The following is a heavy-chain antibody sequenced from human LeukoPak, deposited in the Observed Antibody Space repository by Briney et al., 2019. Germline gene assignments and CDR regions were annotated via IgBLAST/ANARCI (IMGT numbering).Heavy chain of an antibody. V-gene: IGHV1-8*02. J-gene: IGHJ4*02. CDR2: MNPNSGNT. CDR1: GYTFTNYG. CDR3: ARAGGYCGRISCPYYFDY. D-gene: IGHD2-15*01. Sequence: ASVKVSCKASGYTFTNYGINWVRQATGQGLEWMGWMNPNSGNTGYAQKFQGRVTMTRNTSISTAYMELSSLRSEDTAVYYCARAGGYCGRISCPYYFDYWGQGSLVAVSS.